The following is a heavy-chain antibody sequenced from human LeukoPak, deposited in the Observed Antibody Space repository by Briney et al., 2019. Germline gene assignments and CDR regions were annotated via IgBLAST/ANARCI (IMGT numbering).Heavy chain of an antibody. CDR3: ARGKYTSFDN. Sequence: SQTLSLTCAISGYSLFTNSVAWNWIRPSPSRGLEWLGRTYYRSKWSFEYAVSVKSRITINADTSKNQFSLQLNSVTPEDTAVYYCARGKYTSFDNWGQGTLVTVSS. J-gene: IGHJ4*02. V-gene: IGHV6-1*01. CDR1: GYSLFTNSVA. CDR2: TYYRSKWSF. D-gene: IGHD2-2*01.